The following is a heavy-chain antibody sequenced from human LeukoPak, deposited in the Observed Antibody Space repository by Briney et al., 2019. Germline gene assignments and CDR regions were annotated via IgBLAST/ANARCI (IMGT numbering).Heavy chain of an antibody. CDR2: IHRSGSP. V-gene: IGHV4-4*02. J-gene: IGHJ4*02. Sequence: PSETLSLTCTVSLDSTTSNFWSWVRQSPGKGLEWIGEIHRSGSPNYNPSLQSRVTISIDRSRNQIALELSSVTAADTAVYYCAREILGGFNPGAYWGQGTLVTVSS. CDR3: AREILGGFNPGAY. CDR1: LDSTTSNF. D-gene: IGHD1-14*01.